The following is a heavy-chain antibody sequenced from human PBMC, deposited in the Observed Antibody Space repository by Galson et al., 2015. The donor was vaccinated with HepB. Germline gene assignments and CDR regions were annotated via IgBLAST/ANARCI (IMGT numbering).Heavy chain of an antibody. D-gene: IGHD3-10*01. CDR1: GFTFSSYA. CDR3: GITMVRGVPYGMDV. Sequence: SLRLSCAASGFTFSSYAMSWVRQAPGKGLEWVSAISGSGGSTYYADSVKGRFTISRDNSKNTLYLQMNSLRAEDTAVYYCGITMVRGVPYGMDVWGQGTTVTVSS. J-gene: IGHJ6*02. V-gene: IGHV3-23*01. CDR2: ISGSGGST.